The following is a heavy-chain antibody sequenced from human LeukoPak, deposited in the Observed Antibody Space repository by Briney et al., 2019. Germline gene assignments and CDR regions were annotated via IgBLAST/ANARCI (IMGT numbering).Heavy chain of an antibody. CDR1: GFTFSTYA. CDR3: AKEQGSGSYEDFDY. V-gene: IGHV3-23*01. Sequence: GGSLRLSCAASGFTFSTYAMSWVRQAPGKGLEWVSAISGSADSTYYADSVKGRFTISRDNSKNTLYLQMNSLRAEDTAVYYCAKEQGSGSYEDFDYWGQGTLVTVSS. J-gene: IGHJ4*02. CDR2: ISGSADST. D-gene: IGHD1-26*01.